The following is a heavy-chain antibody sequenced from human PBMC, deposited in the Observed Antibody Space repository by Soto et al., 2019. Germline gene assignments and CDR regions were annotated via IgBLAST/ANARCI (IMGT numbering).Heavy chain of an antibody. Sequence: EVRLLESGGGLEQPGGSLRLSCTTSGFTFDNFAMSWVRQAPGRGLEWVSAISGGGGGTYYADSVKGRFIISRDNSKKTVYLQVNGLRPDDTAVYYCGKDVHYYSPGGLDHWGQGTLVTGSS. CDR1: GFTFDNFA. D-gene: IGHD3-22*01. CDR3: GKDVHYYSPGGLDH. J-gene: IGHJ4*02. V-gene: IGHV3-23*01. CDR2: ISGGGGGT.